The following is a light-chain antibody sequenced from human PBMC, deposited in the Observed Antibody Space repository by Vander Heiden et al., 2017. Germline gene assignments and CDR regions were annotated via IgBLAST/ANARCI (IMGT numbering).Light chain of an antibody. CDR2: GAS. CDR1: QSVSSN. Sequence: EIVMTQSPATLSVSPGERATPSCRARQSVSSNLAWYKQKPGQAPGLLIYGASTRATGIKARFSGSGDGTEFTLTISSRQSEDFAVYYCQQENNGHPPITFGGGTKVEIK. J-gene: IGKJ4*01. V-gene: IGKV3D-15*01. CDR3: QQENNGHPPIT.